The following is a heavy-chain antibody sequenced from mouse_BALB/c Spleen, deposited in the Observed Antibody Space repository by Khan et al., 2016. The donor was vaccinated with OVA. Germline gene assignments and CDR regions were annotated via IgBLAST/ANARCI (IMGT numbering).Heavy chain of an antibody. CDR1: GYTFTDYA. J-gene: IGHJ3*01. CDR2: ISTSFADA. D-gene: IGHD1-1*01. CDR3: VRGRGRGRYAY. V-gene: IGHV1S137*01. Sequence: VQLQESGAELVRPGVSVKISCKGSGYTFTDYAMHWVKQSHAKSLLCIGVISTSFADARYNQKCKVKGTKTVDKSSSTAYMELARLTSEESAMYCSVRGRGRGRYAYWGEGTQVSVSA.